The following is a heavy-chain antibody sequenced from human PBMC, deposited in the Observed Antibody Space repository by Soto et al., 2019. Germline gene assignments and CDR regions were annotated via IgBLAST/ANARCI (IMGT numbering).Heavy chain of an antibody. CDR3: ARDPTRPCSSTSCYAAHYYYYYMDV. D-gene: IGHD2-2*01. Sequence: ASVKVSCKASGYTFTGYYMHWVRQAPGQGLEWMGWINPNSGGTNYAQKFQGWVTMTRDTSISTAYMELSRLRSDDTAVYYCARDPTRPCSSTSCYAAHYYYYYMDVWGKGTTVTVSS. V-gene: IGHV1-2*04. CDR2: INPNSGGT. CDR1: GYTFTGYY. J-gene: IGHJ6*03.